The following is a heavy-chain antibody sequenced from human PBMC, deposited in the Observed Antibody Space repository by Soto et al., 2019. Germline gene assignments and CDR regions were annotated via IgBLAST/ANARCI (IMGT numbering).Heavy chain of an antibody. V-gene: IGHV3-73*02. J-gene: IGHJ4*02. CDR1: GFTFSGSA. D-gene: IGHD2-2*01. Sequence: EVQLVESGGGLVQPGGSLKLSCAASGFTFSGSAMHWVRQASGKGLEWVGRIRSKANSYAPAYAASAKGRFTISRDDSKNTAYLQMNSLKTEDTAVYYCTRNTCSSTSCYDYWGQGTLVTVSS. CDR2: IRSKANSYAP. CDR3: TRNTCSSTSCYDY.